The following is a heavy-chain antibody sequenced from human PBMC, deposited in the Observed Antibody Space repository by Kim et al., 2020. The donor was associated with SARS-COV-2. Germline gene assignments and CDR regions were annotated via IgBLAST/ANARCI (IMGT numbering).Heavy chain of an antibody. CDR2: MNPNSGNT. Sequence: ASVKVSCKASGYTFTSYDINWVRQATGQGLEWMGWMNPNSGNTGYAQKFQGRVTMTRNTSISTAYMELSSLRSEDTAVYYCARGQVFSDYVWGSYGMDVWGQGTTVTVSS. D-gene: IGHD3-16*01. CDR1: GYTFTSYD. V-gene: IGHV1-8*01. J-gene: IGHJ6*02. CDR3: ARGQVFSDYVWGSYGMDV.